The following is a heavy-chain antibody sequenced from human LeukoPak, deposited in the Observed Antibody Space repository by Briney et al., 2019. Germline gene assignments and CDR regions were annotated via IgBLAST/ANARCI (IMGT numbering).Heavy chain of an antibody. CDR2: IYYSGST. CDR3: ARNTETTVVTPNAFDI. Sequence: PSETLSLTCTLSGVSINSGGYYWSWIRQHPGKGLEWIGYIYYSGSTYYNPSLKSRVTISVDTSKNQFALKLSSVTAADTAVYYCARNTETTVVTPNAFDIWGQGTMVTVSS. D-gene: IGHD4-23*01. CDR1: GVSINSGGYY. V-gene: IGHV4-31*03. J-gene: IGHJ3*02.